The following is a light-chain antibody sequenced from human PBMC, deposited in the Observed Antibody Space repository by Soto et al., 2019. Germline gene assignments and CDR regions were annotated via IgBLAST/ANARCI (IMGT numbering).Light chain of an antibody. V-gene: IGKV3-11*01. CDR1: QSVSSY. CDR3: QLRSKWPTIT. Sequence: EIVLTQSPATLSLSPGERDTLSCRASQSVSSYLPWYQQKHGQSPRLLIYNASNRATGIPARFTGSESWTDFTRTIISLEREDVAVYYCQLRSKWPTITFGQGTRLEIK. J-gene: IGKJ5*01. CDR2: NAS.